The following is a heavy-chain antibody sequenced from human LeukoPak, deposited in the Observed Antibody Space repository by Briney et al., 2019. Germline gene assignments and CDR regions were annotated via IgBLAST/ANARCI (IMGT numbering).Heavy chain of an antibody. J-gene: IGHJ4*02. D-gene: IGHD6-6*01. CDR2: TYYRSRWYN. CDR1: GDSVSSNSAA. Sequence: SQTLSLTCAISGDSVSSNSAAWNWIRQSPSRGLEWLGRTYYRSRWYNDSVVSVKSRITINPDTSKNQFSLQLNSVTPEDTAVYYCARSSSWSSYNFDYWGQGTLVTVSS. CDR3: ARSSSWSSYNFDY. V-gene: IGHV6-1*01.